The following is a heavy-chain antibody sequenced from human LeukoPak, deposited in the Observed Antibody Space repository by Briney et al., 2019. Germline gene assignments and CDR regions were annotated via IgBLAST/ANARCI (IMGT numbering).Heavy chain of an antibody. D-gene: IGHD2-8*01. CDR3: AKSCSNGVCSYFDY. J-gene: IGHJ4*02. CDR1: GFPFDIYA. CDR2: ISDEGTDT. Sequence: GGSLRLSCEASGFPFDIYAMSWVRQAPGKGLEWVSSISDEGTDTYYADSVKGRFTISRDNSRNTLDLQMNSLRAEDTAVYFCAKSCSNGVCSYFDYWGQGTLVTVSS. V-gene: IGHV3-23*01.